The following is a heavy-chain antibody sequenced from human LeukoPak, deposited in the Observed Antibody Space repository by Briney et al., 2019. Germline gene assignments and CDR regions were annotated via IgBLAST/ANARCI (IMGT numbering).Heavy chain of an antibody. CDR1: VGSISGSTNY. J-gene: IGHJ4*02. D-gene: IGHD2-8*01. CDR3: ARNVTDLVLTKADSQYYFDS. Sequence: SETLSLTCTVSVGSISGSTNYWGPIRQPPGLGPAWLGGFYYCGSTSNNPSLLSRATICVDSSKDNFSLSPSSLTVAGTAVYYCARNVTDLVLTKADSQYYFDSWGQGTLVTVFS. CDR2: FYYCGST. V-gene: IGHV4-39*02.